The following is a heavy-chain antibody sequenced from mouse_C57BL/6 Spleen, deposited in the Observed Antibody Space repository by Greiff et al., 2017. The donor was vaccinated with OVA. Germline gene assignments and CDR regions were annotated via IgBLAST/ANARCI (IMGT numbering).Heavy chain of an antibody. CDR1: GYTFTSYD. CDR3: ARVYYYGSSYWYFDV. J-gene: IGHJ1*03. D-gene: IGHD1-1*01. CDR2: IYPRDGST. V-gene: IGHV1-85*01. Sequence: QVQLQQSGPELVKPGASVKLSCKASGYTFTSYDINWVKQRPGQGLEWIGWIYPRDGSTKYNEKFKGKATLTVDPSSSTAYMELHSLTSEYSAVYVYARVYYYGSSYWYFDVWGTGTTVTVSS.